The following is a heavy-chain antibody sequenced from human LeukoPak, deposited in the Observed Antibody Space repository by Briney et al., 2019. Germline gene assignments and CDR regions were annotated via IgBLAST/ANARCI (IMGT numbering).Heavy chain of an antibody. CDR1: GFTFNTYN. Sequence: GGSLRLSCAASGFTFNTYNMNWVRQAPGKGLEWVSSITSNNNMYYADSLKGRLTISRDNAKNSVYLRMSSLRAEDTAVYYCARDGDSSSWSDLDLWGRGTLVTVSS. V-gene: IGHV3-69-1*01. J-gene: IGHJ2*01. D-gene: IGHD6-13*01. CDR3: ARDGDSSSWSDLDL. CDR2: ITSNNNM.